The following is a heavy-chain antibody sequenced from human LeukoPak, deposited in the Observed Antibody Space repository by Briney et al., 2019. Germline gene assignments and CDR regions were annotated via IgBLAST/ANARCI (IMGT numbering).Heavy chain of an antibody. V-gene: IGHV3-15*01. Sequence: GGSLRLSCAASGFTFSNAWMSWVRQAPGKGLELVGRIKSKTDGGTTDYAAPVQGRFTISRDDSKNTLYLQMNSLKTEDTAVCYCTTVATGVGANDPNPPYWGQRTLVTVSS. CDR1: GFTFSNAW. J-gene: IGHJ4*02. D-gene: IGHD1-26*01. CDR2: IKSKTDGGTT. CDR3: TTVATGVGANDPNPPY.